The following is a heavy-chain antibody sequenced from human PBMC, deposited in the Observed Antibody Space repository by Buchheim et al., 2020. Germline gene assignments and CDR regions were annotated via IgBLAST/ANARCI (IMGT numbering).Heavy chain of an antibody. CDR3: ARGSGIAVAGTFDY. J-gene: IGHJ4*02. Sequence: QVQLQQWGAGLLKPSETLSLTCAVYGGSFSGYYWSWIRQPPGKGLEWIGEINHSGSTNYNPSLKSRVTKTVDKSKNQFSLKLSSVTAADTAVYYCARGSGIAVAGTFDYWGQGTL. CDR2: INHSGST. V-gene: IGHV4-34*01. D-gene: IGHD6-19*01. CDR1: GGSFSGYY.